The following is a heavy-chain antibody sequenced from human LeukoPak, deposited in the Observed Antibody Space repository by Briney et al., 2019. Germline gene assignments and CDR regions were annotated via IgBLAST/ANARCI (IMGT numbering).Heavy chain of an antibody. Sequence: TGKSLRLSCAASGFTFSRYAMHWVRQAPGKGLEWVSVISFDGNKTFYVDSVKGRFNISRDNSRAILYLQMDSLRPDDTAVYFCARVRGNGTLLDHWGEGSLVTVSS. D-gene: IGHD2-8*01. V-gene: IGHV3-30*03. CDR2: ISFDGNKT. J-gene: IGHJ5*02. CDR1: GFTFSRYA. CDR3: ARVRGNGTLLDH.